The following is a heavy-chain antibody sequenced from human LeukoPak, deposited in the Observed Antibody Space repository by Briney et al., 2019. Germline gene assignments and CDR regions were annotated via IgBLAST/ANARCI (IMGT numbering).Heavy chain of an antibody. CDR2: ISYDGSNK. J-gene: IGHJ4*02. Sequence: AGGSLRLSCAASGFTFSSYEMNWVRQAPGKGLEWVAVISYDGSNKYYADSVKGRFTISRDNSKNTLYLQMNSLRAEDTAVYYCARDRYFDYWGQGTLVTVSS. V-gene: IGHV3-30*04. CDR3: ARDRYFDY. CDR1: GFTFSSYE.